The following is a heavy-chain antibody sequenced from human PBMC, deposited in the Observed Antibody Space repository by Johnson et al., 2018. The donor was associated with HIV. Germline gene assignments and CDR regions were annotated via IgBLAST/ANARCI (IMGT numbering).Heavy chain of an antibody. D-gene: IGHD3-16*02. CDR3: TTAIVIDAFDI. V-gene: IGHV3-15*01. CDR1: GFTFSNVW. J-gene: IGHJ3*02. CDR2: IKRKIEGETT. Sequence: EVQLVESGGGLVKPGWSLRLSCAASGFTFSNVWMTWVRQAPGKGLEWVGRIKRKIEGETTDYAAPVKGRFTISRDDSKNTLYLQMNSLTTEDTALYYCTTAIVIDAFDIWGQGTMVTVSS.